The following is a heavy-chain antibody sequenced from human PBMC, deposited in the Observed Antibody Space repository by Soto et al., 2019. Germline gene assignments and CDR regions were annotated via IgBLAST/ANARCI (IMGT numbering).Heavy chain of an antibody. CDR2: IYYSGST. CDR1: GGSISSSSYY. J-gene: IGHJ3*02. V-gene: IGHV4-39*07. Sequence: SETLSLTCTVSGGSISSSSYYWGWIRQPPGKGLEWIGSIYYSGSTYYNPSLKSRVTISVDTSKNQFSLKLSSVTAADTAVYYCAREVPASSSWYAGAFDIWGQGTMVTVSS. D-gene: IGHD6-13*01. CDR3: AREVPASSSWYAGAFDI.